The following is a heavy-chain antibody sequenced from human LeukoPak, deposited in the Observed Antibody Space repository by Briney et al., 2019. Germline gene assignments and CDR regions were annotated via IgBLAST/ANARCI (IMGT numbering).Heavy chain of an antibody. CDR1: GYTFTGYY. CDR3: ARDTSGWYNY. J-gene: IGHJ4*02. CDR2: INPDRGGT. V-gene: IGHV1-2*02. Sequence: ASVKVSCNASGYTFTGYYIHWVRQAPGQGLEWMGWINPDRGGTYYAQKFQGRVTMTRDTSISAAYMELSRLRSDDTAVYYCARDTSGWYNYWGQGTLVTVSS. D-gene: IGHD6-19*01.